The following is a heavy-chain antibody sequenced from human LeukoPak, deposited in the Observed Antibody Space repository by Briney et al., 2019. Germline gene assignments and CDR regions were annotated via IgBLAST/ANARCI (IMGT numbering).Heavy chain of an antibody. D-gene: IGHD6-13*01. CDR1: GFIFSDSA. J-gene: IGHJ4*02. Sequence: GGSLRLSCAASGFIFSDSAIHWVRQAPGKGLEWVSAISGSGGSTYYADSVKGRFTISRDNSKNTLYLQMNSLRAEDTAVYYCATAAGTTRANDYWGQGTLVTVSS. CDR2: ISGSGGST. CDR3: ATAAGTTRANDY. V-gene: IGHV3-23*01.